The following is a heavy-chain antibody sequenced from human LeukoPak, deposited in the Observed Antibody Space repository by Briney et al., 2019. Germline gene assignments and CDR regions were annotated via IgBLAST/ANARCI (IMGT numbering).Heavy chain of an antibody. CDR2: IDHSGST. Sequence: SETLSLTCTVSGGSISNYYWSWIRQPPGKGLEWIGYIDHSGSTKYNPSLKGRVTISVDTSKNQFSLKLSSVTAADTAIYYCAIPRVSNAFDIWGQGTMVTVSS. CDR1: GGSISNYY. V-gene: IGHV4-59*08. D-gene: IGHD6-13*01. J-gene: IGHJ3*02. CDR3: AIPRVSNAFDI.